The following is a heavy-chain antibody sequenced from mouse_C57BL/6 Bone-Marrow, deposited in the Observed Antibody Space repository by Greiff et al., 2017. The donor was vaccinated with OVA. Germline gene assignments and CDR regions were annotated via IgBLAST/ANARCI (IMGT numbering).Heavy chain of an antibody. Sequence: DVQLQESGPVLVKPGASVKMSCKASGYTFTDYYMNWVKQSHGKSLEWIGVINPYNGGTSYNQKFKGKATLTVDKSSSTAYMELNSLTSEDSAVYYCARWIRDMDYWGQGTSVTVSS. D-gene: IGHD2-4*01. CDR2: INPYNGGT. CDR3: ARWIRDMDY. J-gene: IGHJ4*01. CDR1: GYTFTDYY. V-gene: IGHV1-19*01.